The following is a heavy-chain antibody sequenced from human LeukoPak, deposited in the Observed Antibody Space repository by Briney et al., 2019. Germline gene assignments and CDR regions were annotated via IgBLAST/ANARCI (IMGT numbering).Heavy chain of an antibody. CDR1: GFTFSSHG. CDR2: ISDGGDYT. J-gene: IGHJ4*02. V-gene: IGHV3-23*01. CDR3: AKEKKSGGWPIDY. D-gene: IGHD6-19*01. Sequence: GGSLRLSCAASGFTFSSHGMTWVRQAPGKGLEWVSGISDGGDYTYYADSVKGRFTISRDNSKNTLYLQMNSLRADDTAVYHCAKEKKSGGWPIDYWGQGALVTVSS.